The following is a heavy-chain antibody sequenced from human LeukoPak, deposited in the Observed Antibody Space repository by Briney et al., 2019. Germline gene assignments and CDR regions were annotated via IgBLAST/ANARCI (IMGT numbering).Heavy chain of an antibody. CDR1: GGSISSYY. CDR2: IYYSGST. J-gene: IGHJ6*02. V-gene: IGHV4-59*01. CDR3: ARTSSYYYYYGMDV. Sequence: SETLSLTCTVSGGSISSYYWSWIRHPPGRGLEWIGYIYYSGSTNYNPSLKSRVTISVDTSKNQFSLKLSSVTAADTAVYYCARTSSYYYYYGMDVWGQGTTVTVSS.